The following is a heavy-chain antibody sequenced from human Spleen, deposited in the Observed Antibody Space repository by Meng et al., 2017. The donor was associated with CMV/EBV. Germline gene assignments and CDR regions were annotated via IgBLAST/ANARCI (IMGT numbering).Heavy chain of an antibody. J-gene: IGHJ3*02. D-gene: IGHD6-6*01. V-gene: IGHV5-51*01. Sequence: GESLKISCKGSDYNFNNYWIGWVRQTPGRGLEWMGIIYPDNSRARFNPSFQGHVTISADKSISTAYLQWSSLKASDTAMYYCARSLRSSLYAFDIWGQGTMVTVSS. CDR1: DYNFNNYW. CDR3: ARSLRSSLYAFDI. CDR2: IYPDNSRA.